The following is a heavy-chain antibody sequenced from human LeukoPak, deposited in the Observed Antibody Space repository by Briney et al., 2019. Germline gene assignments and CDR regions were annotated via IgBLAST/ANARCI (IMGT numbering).Heavy chain of an antibody. J-gene: IGHJ4*02. Sequence: GGSLGPSCAASGFTFSSYGMHWVRQAPGKGLEWVAVIRNDGRNRYYADSVKGRFPISSDNSKNTLYLQMNSLRAEDTAVYYCARGVYYDSSGRLDYWGQGTLVTVSS. CDR3: ARGVYYDSSGRLDY. V-gene: IGHV3-33*01. CDR1: GFTFSSYG. CDR2: IRNDGRNR. D-gene: IGHD3-22*01.